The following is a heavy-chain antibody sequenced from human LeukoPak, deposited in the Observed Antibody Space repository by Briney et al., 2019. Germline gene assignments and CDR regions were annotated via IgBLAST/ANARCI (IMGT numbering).Heavy chain of an antibody. J-gene: IGHJ4*01. V-gene: IGHV3-49*03. CDR2: IRSKTYGGAT. CDR3: VRYYGSDSPRRYFDY. D-gene: IGHD3-10*01. CDR1: GFTFGDYA. Sequence: GESLKISCTGSGFTFGDYAMNWFRQAPGKGLEWVGFIRSKTYGGATEYAASVKGRFTISRDDSKSIAYLQMDSLKTEDTAVYYCVRYYGSDSPRRYFDYWGQKTLVTVSS.